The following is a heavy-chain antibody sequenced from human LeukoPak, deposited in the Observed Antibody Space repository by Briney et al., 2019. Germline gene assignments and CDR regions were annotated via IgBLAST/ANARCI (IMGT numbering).Heavy chain of an antibody. D-gene: IGHD5-12*01. J-gene: IGHJ3*02. V-gene: IGHV1-2*02. Sequence: GASVKVSCKASGYIFISYGISWVRQAPGQGLEWMGWITPNSGGTNYAQKFQGRVTMTSDTSISTAYMELSRLRSNDTAVYYCARVYRWLHPNDAFDIWGQGTMVTVSS. CDR1: GYIFISYG. CDR2: ITPNSGGT. CDR3: ARVYRWLHPNDAFDI.